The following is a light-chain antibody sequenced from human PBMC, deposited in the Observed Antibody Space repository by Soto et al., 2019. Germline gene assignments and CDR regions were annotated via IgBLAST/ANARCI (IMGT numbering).Light chain of an antibody. V-gene: IGKV1-5*01. CDR3: QQYSSYSRS. Sequence: DIELTPSPATLSPSVLYMVNITCRATQSISIWLAWYQQQPGQAPKLLIYDASSLQSGVPARFRGSTSGTEFTLTISSLEPNDFAPYYCQQYSSYSRSFGGGTKVDIK. CDR1: QSISIW. CDR2: DAS. J-gene: IGKJ4*01.